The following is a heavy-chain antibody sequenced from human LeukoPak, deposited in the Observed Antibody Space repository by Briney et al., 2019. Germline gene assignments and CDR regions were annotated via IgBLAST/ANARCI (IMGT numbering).Heavy chain of an antibody. Sequence: GGSLRLSCTVSGFTVSSNSMSWVRQAPGKGLEWVSYISTSSSYIYYADSVRGRFTISRDNAKNSLYLQMNSLRAEDTAVYSCARGADGVSSNSRGWFDPWGQGTLVTVSS. J-gene: IGHJ5*02. CDR1: GFTVSSNS. D-gene: IGHD2-15*01. CDR3: ARGADGVSSNSRGWFDP. CDR2: ISTSSSYI. V-gene: IGHV3-21*05.